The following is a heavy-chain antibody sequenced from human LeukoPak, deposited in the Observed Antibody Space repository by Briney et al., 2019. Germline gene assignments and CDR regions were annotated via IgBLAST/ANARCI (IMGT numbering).Heavy chain of an antibody. CDR3: ARDGRITMVRGVINSPDY. D-gene: IGHD3-10*01. CDR2: IYHSGST. CDR1: GYSISSGYY. V-gene: IGHV4-38-2*02. Sequence: SETLSLTCTVSGYSISSGYYWGWIRQPPGKGLEWIGSIYHSGSTYYNPSLKSRVTISVDTSKNQFSLKLSSVTAADTAVYYCARDGRITMVRGVINSPDYWGQGTLVTVSS. J-gene: IGHJ4*02.